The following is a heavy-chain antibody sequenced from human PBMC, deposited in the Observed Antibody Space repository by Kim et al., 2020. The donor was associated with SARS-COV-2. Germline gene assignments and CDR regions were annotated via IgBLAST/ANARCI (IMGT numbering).Heavy chain of an antibody. D-gene: IGHD2-15*01. CDR2: ISSSSSYT. CDR3: ARDQGYCSGGSSGDKTSCYSGAAGWFDP. V-gene: IGHV3-11*06. CDR1: GFTFSDYY. Sequence: GGSLRLSCAASGFTFSDYYMSWIRQAPGKGLEWVSYISSSSSYTNYADSVKGRFTISRDNAKNSLYLQMNSLRAEDTAVYYCARDQGYCSGGSSGDKTSCYSGAAGWFDPWGQGTLVTVSS. J-gene: IGHJ5*02.